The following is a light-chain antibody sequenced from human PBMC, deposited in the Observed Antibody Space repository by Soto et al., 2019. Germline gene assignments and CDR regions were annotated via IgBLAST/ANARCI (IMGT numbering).Light chain of an antibody. CDR1: QNVWTH. CDR2: GSS. V-gene: IGKV1-39*01. CDR3: QQSFYIPRT. J-gene: IGKJ2*01. Sequence: DIQLTQSPPSLSASVGDSVTITCRTRQNVWTHLNWYQHKPGQAPRLLLSGSSDLVDGVPARFSGRGSGSDFSLTIASLQPEDFAPYYCQQSFYIPRTFGQGTKVEIK.